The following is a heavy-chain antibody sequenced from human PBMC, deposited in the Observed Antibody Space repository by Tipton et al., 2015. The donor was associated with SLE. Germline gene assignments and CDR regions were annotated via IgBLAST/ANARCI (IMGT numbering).Heavy chain of an antibody. CDR2: IWYDGSNK. CDR3: AKEIIAAAGTTPGPPSFDY. Sequence: RSLRLSCAASGFTFSSYGMHGVRQDPGKGLEWVAVIWYDGSNKYYADSVKGRFTISRDNSKNTLYLQMNSLRAEDTAVYYCAKEIIAAAGTTPGPPSFDYWGQGTLVTVSS. J-gene: IGHJ4*02. V-gene: IGHV3-33*06. D-gene: IGHD6-13*01. CDR1: GFTFSSYG.